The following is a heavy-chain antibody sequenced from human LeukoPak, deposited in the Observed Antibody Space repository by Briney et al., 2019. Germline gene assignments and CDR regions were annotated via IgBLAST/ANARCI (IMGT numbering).Heavy chain of an antibody. V-gene: IGHV1-2*02. Sequence: GASVKVSFKASGYTFTVYYMHWVRQAPGQGREWMGWINPNSGGTNYAQKFQGRVTMTRDTSISTAYMELSRLRSDDTAVYYCNLAARDYYYYYMDVWGKGTTVTVSS. CDR2: INPNSGGT. J-gene: IGHJ6*03. CDR3: NLAARDYYYYYMDV. D-gene: IGHD6-6*01. CDR1: GYTFTVYY.